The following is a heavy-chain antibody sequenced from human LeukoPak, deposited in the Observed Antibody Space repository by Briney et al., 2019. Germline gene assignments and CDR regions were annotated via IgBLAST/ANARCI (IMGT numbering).Heavy chain of an antibody. J-gene: IGHJ4*02. CDR3: AKGSLGSWYFFDY. Sequence: PGGSLRLSCAASGFTFSSYAMSWVRQAPGKGLEWVSTISGSGGNTYYADSVKGRFTISRDNSKNTLWLQMNSLRAEDTALYYCAKGSLGSWYFFDYWGQGTLVTVSS. CDR1: GFTFSSYA. D-gene: IGHD6-13*01. CDR2: ISGSGGNT. V-gene: IGHV3-23*01.